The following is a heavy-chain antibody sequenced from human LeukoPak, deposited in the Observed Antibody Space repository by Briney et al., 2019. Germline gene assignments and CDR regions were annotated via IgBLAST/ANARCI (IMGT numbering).Heavy chain of an antibody. CDR1: GFTFSSYS. CDR3: ARDPDPLGYCSGGSCYSGAFDI. Sequence: GGSLRLSCAASGFTFSSYSMNSVRQAPGKGLEWVSGINWNGGSTGYADSVKGRFTISRDNAKNSLYLQMNSLRAEDTALYYCARDPDPLGYCSGGSCYSGAFDIWGQGTMVTVSS. J-gene: IGHJ3*02. D-gene: IGHD2-15*01. CDR2: INWNGGST. V-gene: IGHV3-20*04.